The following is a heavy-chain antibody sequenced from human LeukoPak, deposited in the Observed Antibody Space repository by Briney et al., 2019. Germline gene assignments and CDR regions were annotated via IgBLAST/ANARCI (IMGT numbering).Heavy chain of an antibody. D-gene: IGHD5-12*01. CDR2: ISYDGSNK. Sequence: GGSLRLSCAASGFTFSSYGMHWVRQAPGKGLEWVAVISYDGSNKYYADSVKGRFTISRDNSMNTLYLQMNSLRAEDTAVYYCAKESKVATIGKGYFDYWGQGTLVTVSS. CDR3: AKESKVATIGKGYFDY. V-gene: IGHV3-30*18. CDR1: GFTFSSYG. J-gene: IGHJ4*02.